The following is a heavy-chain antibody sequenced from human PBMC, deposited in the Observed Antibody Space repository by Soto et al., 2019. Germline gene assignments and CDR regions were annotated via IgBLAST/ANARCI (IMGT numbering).Heavy chain of an antibody. V-gene: IGHV3-23*01. Sequence: AISGSGGSTYYADSVKGRFTISRDNSKNTLYLQMNSLRAEDTAVYYCARVRRVTGTKRAYGMDVWGQGTTVTVSS. D-gene: IGHD1-7*01. CDR3: ARVRRVTGTKRAYGMDV. CDR2: ISGSGGST. J-gene: IGHJ6*02.